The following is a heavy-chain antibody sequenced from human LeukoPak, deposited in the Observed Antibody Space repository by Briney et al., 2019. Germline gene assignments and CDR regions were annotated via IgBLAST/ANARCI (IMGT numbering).Heavy chain of an antibody. D-gene: IGHD1-14*01. CDR3: AKAAGADNWFDP. J-gene: IGHJ5*02. CDR2: ISSSGSTI. CDR1: GFTFSSYE. V-gene: IGHV3-48*03. Sequence: PGGSLRLSCAASGFTFSSYEMNWVRQAPGKGLEWVSYISSSGSTIYYADSVKGRFTVSRDNSKNTLYLQMNSLRAEDTAVYYCAKAAGADNWFDPWGQGTLVTVSS.